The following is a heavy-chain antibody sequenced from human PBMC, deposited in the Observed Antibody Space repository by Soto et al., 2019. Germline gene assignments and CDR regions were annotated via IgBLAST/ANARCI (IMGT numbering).Heavy chain of an antibody. CDR1: GDTFSSYA. CDR2: IFPIFGTA. D-gene: IGHD3-22*01. V-gene: IGHV1-69*01. J-gene: IGHJ6*02. CDR3: ARDGSGYRSRASPMDV. Sequence: QVQLVQSGAEVKKPGSSVKVSCKASGDTFSSYAISWVRQAPGQGLEWMGGIFPIFGTANYAQKFQGRVTITADESTSTAYMELSSLRSEDTAVYYCARDGSGYRSRASPMDVWGQGTTVTVSS.